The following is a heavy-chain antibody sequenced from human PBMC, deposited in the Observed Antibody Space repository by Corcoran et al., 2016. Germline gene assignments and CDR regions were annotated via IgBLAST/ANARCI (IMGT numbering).Heavy chain of an antibody. CDR3: AGGVGGAQRRGWFDP. V-gene: IGHV4-34*01. D-gene: IGHD1-26*01. J-gene: IGHJ5*02. CDR2: INHSGST. Sequence: QVQLQQWGAGLLKPSETLSLTCAVYGGSFSGYYWSWIRQPPGKGLEWIGEINHSGSTNYNPSLKSRVTISVDTSKNQFSLKLSAVTAADTAVYYWAGGVGGAQRRGWFDPWGQGTLVTVSS. CDR1: GGSFSGYY.